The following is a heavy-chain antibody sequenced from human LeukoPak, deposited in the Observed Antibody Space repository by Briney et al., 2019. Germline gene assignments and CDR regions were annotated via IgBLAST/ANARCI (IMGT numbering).Heavy chain of an antibody. V-gene: IGHV3-23*01. CDR2: ISGSGGST. CDR1: GFTFSSYA. J-gene: IGHJ4*02. D-gene: IGHD6-19*01. Sequence: QPGGSLRLSCAASGFTFSSYAMSWVRQAPGKGLEWVSAISGSGGSTYYADSVKGRFTISRDNAKNSLYLQMNSLRAEDTAVYYCARGGYSSGWSYFDYWGQGTLVTVSS. CDR3: ARGGYSSGWSYFDY.